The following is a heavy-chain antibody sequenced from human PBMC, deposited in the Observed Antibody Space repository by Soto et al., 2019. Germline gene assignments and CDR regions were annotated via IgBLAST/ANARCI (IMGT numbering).Heavy chain of an antibody. D-gene: IGHD3-9*01. CDR2: ISSSSSTI. J-gene: IGHJ4*02. CDR3: ARAYYDILTGGDVYYFDY. CDR1: GFTFSSYS. Sequence: GGSLRLSCAASGFTFSSYSMNWVRQAPGKGLEWVSYISSSSSTIYYADSVKGRFTISRDNAKNSLYLQMNSLRDEDTAVYYCARAYYDILTGGDVYYFDYWGQGTLVTVSS. V-gene: IGHV3-48*02.